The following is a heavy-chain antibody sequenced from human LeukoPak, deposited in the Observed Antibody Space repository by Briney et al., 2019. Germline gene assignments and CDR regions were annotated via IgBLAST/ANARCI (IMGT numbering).Heavy chain of an antibody. CDR3: ARLRSSWHALDI. CDR2: IIPIFGTA. J-gene: IGHJ3*02. Sequence: ASVKVSCKASGGTFSSYAISWVRQAPGQGLEWMGGIIPIFGTANYAQKFQGRVTITADESTSTAYMELSSLRSEDTAVYYCARLRSSWHALDIWGQGTMVTVSS. CDR1: GGTFSSYA. V-gene: IGHV1-69*13. D-gene: IGHD6-13*01.